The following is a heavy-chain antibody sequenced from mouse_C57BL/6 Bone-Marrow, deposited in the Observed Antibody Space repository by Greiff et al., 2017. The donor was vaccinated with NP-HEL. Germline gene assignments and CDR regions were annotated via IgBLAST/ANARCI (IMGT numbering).Heavy chain of an antibody. J-gene: IGHJ4*01. Sequence: QVQLQQPGAELVMPGASVKLSCKASGYTFTSYWMHWVKQRPGQGLVWIGEIDPSDSYTNYNQKFKGKSTLTVDKSSSTAYMQLSSLTSEDSAVYYCAREGTHYAMDYWGQGTSVTVSS. CDR1: GYTFTSYW. CDR3: AREGTHYAMDY. D-gene: IGHD3-1*01. CDR2: IDPSDSYT. V-gene: IGHV1-69*01.